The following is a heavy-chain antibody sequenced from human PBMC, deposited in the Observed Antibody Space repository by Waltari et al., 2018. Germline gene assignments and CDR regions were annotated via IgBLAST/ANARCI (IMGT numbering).Heavy chain of an antibody. V-gene: IGHV1-69*01. CDR2: IIPIFGTA. D-gene: IGHD2-2*02. CDR3: ARDHPYCSSTSCYTNYYYYYGMDV. CDR1: GGTFSSYA. Sequence: QVQLVQSGAEVKKPGSSVKVSCKASGGTFSSYAISWVRQAPGQGLEWMGGIIPIFGTANYAQKFQGRGTITADESTSTAYMELSSLRSEDTAVYYCARDHPYCSSTSCYTNYYYYYGMDVWGQGTTVTVSS. J-gene: IGHJ6*02.